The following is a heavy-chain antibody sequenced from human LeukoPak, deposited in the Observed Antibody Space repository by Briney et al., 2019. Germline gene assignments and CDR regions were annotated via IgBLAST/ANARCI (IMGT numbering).Heavy chain of an antibody. J-gene: IGHJ4*02. CDR3: ARRGARGSPVDY. CDR1: GFTFSDYY. D-gene: IGHD6-25*01. Sequence: KAGGSLRLSCAASGFTFSDYYMSWIRQAPGKGLEWVSYISSSGSTIYYADSVKGRFTISRDNAKNSLYLQMNSLRAEDTAAYYCARRGARGSPVDYWGQGTLVTVSS. CDR2: ISSSGSTI. V-gene: IGHV3-11*01.